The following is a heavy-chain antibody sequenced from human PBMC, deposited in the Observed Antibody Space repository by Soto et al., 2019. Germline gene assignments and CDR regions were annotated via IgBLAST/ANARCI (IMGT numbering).Heavy chain of an antibody. D-gene: IGHD6-6*01. J-gene: IGHJ3*02. CDR2: INPSGGST. V-gene: IGHV1-46*01. CDR3: ARARSIAAPGRDAFDI. CDR1: GYTFTSYY. Sequence: EASVKVSCKASGYTFTSYYMHWVRQAPGQGLEWMGIINPSGGSTSYAQKFQGRVTMTRDTSTSTVYMELSSLRSEDTAVYYCARARSIAAPGRDAFDIWGQGTMVTVSS.